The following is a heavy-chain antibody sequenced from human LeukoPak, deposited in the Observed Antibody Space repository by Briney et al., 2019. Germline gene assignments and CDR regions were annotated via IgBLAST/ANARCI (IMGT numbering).Heavy chain of an antibody. CDR1: GHTFTSNY. CDR3: ARTQDYFDTTRYFDY. D-gene: IGHD3-22*01. J-gene: IGHJ4*02. Sequence: GASVKVSCKASGHTFTSNYMTWVRQAPGQGLEWMGWISGYNGATNYAQKFQGRVTMTTDTSTSTAYMELRSLRSDDTAIYYCARTQDYFDTTRYFDYWGQGTLVTVSS. CDR2: ISGYNGAT. V-gene: IGHV1-18*01.